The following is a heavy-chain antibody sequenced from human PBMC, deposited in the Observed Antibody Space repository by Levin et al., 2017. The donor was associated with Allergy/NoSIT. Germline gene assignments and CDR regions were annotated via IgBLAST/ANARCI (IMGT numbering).Heavy chain of an antibody. CDR2: INHSGST. CDR1: GGSFSGYY. D-gene: IGHD3-9*01. V-gene: IGHV4-34*01. J-gene: IGHJ6*02. Sequence: PSETLSLTCAVYGGSFSGYYWSWIRQPPGKGLEWIGEINHSGSTNYNPSLKSRVTISVDTSKNQFSLKLSSVTAADTAVYYCARGMDDYDILTGYYIYYYYGMDVWGQGTTVTVSS. CDR3: ARGMDDYDILTGYYIYYYYGMDV.